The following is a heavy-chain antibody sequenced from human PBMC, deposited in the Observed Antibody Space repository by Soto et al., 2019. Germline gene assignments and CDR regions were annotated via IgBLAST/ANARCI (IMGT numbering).Heavy chain of an antibody. CDR1: GFRFSDHY. CDR3: AGDPFYYASAF. V-gene: IGHV3-11*01. Sequence: QVQLVESGGGLVEPGGSLRLSCAASGFRFSDHYMTWIRQAPGKGLEWVSKISSGGTTTYYADSVKGRFTVSRDNAKNSLYLQMNSLRTEDTDVYYCAGDPFYYASAFCGHGTLFTVSS. CDR2: ISSGGTTT. J-gene: IGHJ4*01. D-gene: IGHD3-10*01.